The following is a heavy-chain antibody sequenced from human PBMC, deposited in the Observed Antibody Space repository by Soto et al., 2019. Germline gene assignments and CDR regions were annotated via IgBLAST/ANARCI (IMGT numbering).Heavy chain of an antibody. V-gene: IGHV3-9*01. CDR3: AKGYFYGSGSYYDGGY. CDR2: ISWNSDNI. Sequence: EVQLVESGGGLVQPGRSLRLSCAASGFTFDDYAMHWVRQAPGKGLEWVARISWNSDNIGYADSVKGRFTISRDNAKNSLYLQMNSRRAEDTALYYCAKGYFYGSGSYYDGGYWGQGTLVTVSS. CDR1: GFTFDDYA. D-gene: IGHD3-10*01. J-gene: IGHJ4*02.